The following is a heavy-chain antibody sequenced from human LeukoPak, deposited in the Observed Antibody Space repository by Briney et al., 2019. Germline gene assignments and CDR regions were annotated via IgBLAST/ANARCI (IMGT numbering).Heavy chain of an antibody. Sequence: GGSLRLSCAASGFIFSDHYMDWVRQAPGKGLEWVSAISGSGGSTYYADSVKGRFTISRDNSKNTLYLQMNSLRAEDTAVYYCAKDITFGGVIAPYYFDYWGQGTLVTVSS. CDR2: ISGSGGST. CDR3: AKDITFGGVIAPYYFDY. D-gene: IGHD3-16*02. J-gene: IGHJ4*02. CDR1: GFIFSDHY. V-gene: IGHV3-23*01.